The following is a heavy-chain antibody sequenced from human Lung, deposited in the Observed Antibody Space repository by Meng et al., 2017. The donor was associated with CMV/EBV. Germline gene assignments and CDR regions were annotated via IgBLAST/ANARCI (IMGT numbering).Heavy chain of an antibody. J-gene: IGHJ6*02. D-gene: IGHD2-15*01. Sequence: GGSLRLXCAASGFTLDDYAMHWVRQAPGKGLEWVSGISWNSGSIGYADSVKGRFTISRDNAKNSLYLQMNSLRAEDTALYYCAREGYCSGGSCYYYYYGMDVWXQGTXVTVSS. CDR2: ISWNSGSI. CDR3: AREGYCSGGSCYYYYYGMDV. V-gene: IGHV3-9*01. CDR1: GFTLDDYA.